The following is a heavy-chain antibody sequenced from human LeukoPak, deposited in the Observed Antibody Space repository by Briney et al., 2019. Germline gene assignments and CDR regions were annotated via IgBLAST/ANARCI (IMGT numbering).Heavy chain of an antibody. CDR3: ARGGAYYDILTGYSYNWFDP. J-gene: IGHJ5*02. V-gene: IGHV4-59*01. CDR1: GGSISSYY. Sequence: PSETLSLTCTVSGGSISSYYWSWIRQPPGKGLEWIEYIYYSGSTNYNPSLKSRVTISVDTSKNQFSLKLSSVTAADTAVYYCARGGAYYDILTGYSYNWFDPWGQGTLVTVSS. D-gene: IGHD3-9*01. CDR2: IYYSGST.